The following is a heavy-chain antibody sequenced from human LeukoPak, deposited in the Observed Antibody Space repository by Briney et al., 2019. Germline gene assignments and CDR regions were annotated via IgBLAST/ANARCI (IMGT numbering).Heavy chain of an antibody. V-gene: IGHV3-7*01. J-gene: IGHJ4*02. CDR1: GFTFSSYW. CDR2: IKQDGSEK. Sequence: GGSLRLSCAASGFTFSSYWMSWVRQAPGKGLEWVANIKQDGSEKYYVDSVKGRFTISRDNAKNSLYLQMNSLRAEDTAVYYCARESFTFGGVIAPDFDYWGQGTLVTVSS. CDR3: ARESFTFGGVIAPDFDY. D-gene: IGHD3-16*02.